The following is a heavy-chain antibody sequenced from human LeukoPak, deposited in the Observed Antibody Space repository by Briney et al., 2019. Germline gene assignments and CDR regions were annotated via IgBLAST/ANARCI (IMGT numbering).Heavy chain of an antibody. V-gene: IGHV3-23*01. Sequence: PGGSLRLSCAASGFTFSSYAINWVRQAPGKGLEWVSGISGSGGSTYYADSVKGRFTISRDNSKNMLFLQMNSLRVEDTAVYYCAKPTAVAGSTGFDYWGQGTLVTVSS. CDR2: ISGSGGST. D-gene: IGHD6-19*01. CDR3: AKPTAVAGSTGFDY. J-gene: IGHJ4*02. CDR1: GFTFSSYA.